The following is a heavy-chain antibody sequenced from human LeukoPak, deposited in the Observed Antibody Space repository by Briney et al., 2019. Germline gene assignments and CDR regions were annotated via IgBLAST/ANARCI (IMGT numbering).Heavy chain of an antibody. CDR3: AELGIAMIGGV. V-gene: IGHV3-48*03. J-gene: IGHJ6*04. D-gene: IGHD3-10*02. CDR2: ISSSGSTI. Sequence: PGGSLRLSCAASGFTFSSYEMNWVRQAPGKGLELVSYISSSGSTIYYADSVKGRFTISRDNAKNSLYLQMNSLRAVDTAVYYCAELGIAMIGGVWGKGTTVTISS. CDR1: GFTFSSYE.